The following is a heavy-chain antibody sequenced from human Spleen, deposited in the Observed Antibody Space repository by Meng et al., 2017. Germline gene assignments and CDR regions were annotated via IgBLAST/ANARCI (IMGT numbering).Heavy chain of an antibody. CDR1: GDSVSSNSAT. V-gene: IGHV6-1*01. J-gene: IGHJ3*02. Sequence: QGQLQQSGPGLVKPSQTLSLTCASYGDSVSSNSATWNWIRQSPSRGLEWLGRTYYRSKWYNDYSVSVKSRITISPDTSKNQFSLHLNSVTPEDTAVYYCATGDGLDIWGQGTMVTVSS. CDR3: ATGDGLDI. CDR2: TYYRSKWYN.